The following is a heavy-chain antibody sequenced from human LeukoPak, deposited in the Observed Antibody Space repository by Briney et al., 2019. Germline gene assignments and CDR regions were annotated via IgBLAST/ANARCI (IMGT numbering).Heavy chain of an antibody. V-gene: IGHV3-33*01. D-gene: IGHD6-6*01. CDR1: GVSVYTFG. CDR2: MWSESNL. Sequence: PGSSLRLSCAASGVSVYTFGMHWVRQAPGKGLEWVAMMWSESNLFHADSVKGRFNIFRDISKNTLFLQMNSLGAEDTAIYYCATEYNAEEAFYHWGRGTLVTVSS. J-gene: IGHJ4*02. CDR3: ATEYNAEEAFYH.